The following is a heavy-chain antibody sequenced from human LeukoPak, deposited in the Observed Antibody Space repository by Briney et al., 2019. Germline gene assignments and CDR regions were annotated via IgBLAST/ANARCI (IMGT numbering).Heavy chain of an antibody. V-gene: IGHV4-59*12. J-gene: IGHJ4*02. D-gene: IGHD6-19*01. CDR1: GGSISSYY. CDR3: ARAPSIAVAGTGGSYYFDY. Sequence: SETLSLTCTVSGGSISSYYRSWIRQPPGKGLEWIGYIYYSGSTNYNPSLKSRVTISVDTSKNQFSLKLSSVTAADTAVYYCARAPSIAVAGTGGSYYFDYWGQGTLVTVSS. CDR2: IYYSGST.